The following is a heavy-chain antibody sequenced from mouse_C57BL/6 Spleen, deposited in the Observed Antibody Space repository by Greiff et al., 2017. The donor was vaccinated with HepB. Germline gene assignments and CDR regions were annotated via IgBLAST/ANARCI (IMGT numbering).Heavy chain of an antibody. CDR2: IYPGSGST. V-gene: IGHV1-55*01. Sequence: VQLQQPGAELVKPGASVKMSCKASGYTFTSYWITWVKQRPGQGLEWIGDIYPGSGSTNYNEKFKSKATLTVDTSSSTAYMQLSSLTSEDSAVYYCATNLITTVVATDYWGQGTTLTVSS. CDR1: GYTFTSYW. J-gene: IGHJ2*01. D-gene: IGHD1-1*01. CDR3: ATNLITTVVATDY.